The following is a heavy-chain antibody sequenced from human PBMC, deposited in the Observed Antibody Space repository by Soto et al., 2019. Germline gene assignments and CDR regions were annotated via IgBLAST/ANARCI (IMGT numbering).Heavy chain of an antibody. V-gene: IGHV3-23*01. Sequence: PGESLNLSCAASGFTFSRYAISWVRQAPGKGLEWVSAISGSGGSTFYADSVKGRFTISRDNSKNTLYLQMNSLRAEDTAVYYCAKSTGGSGYYYEIDYWGQGTLVTVSS. CDR2: ISGSGGST. J-gene: IGHJ4*02. D-gene: IGHD3-22*01. CDR1: GFTFSRYA. CDR3: AKSTGGSGYYYEIDY.